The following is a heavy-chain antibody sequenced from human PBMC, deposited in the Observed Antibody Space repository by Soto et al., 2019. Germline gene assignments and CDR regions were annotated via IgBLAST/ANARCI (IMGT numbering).Heavy chain of an antibody. CDR2: ISYDGSNK. CDR3: AKEMDIVVVPATPKKNPFDY. J-gene: IGHJ4*02. CDR1: GFTFSSYG. V-gene: IGHV3-30*18. D-gene: IGHD2-2*03. Sequence: GGSLRLSCAASGFTFSSYGMHWVRQAPGKGLEWVAVISYDGSNKYYADSVKGRFTISRENSKKTLYLQMNSLRAEDTAVYYCAKEMDIVVVPATPKKNPFDYWGQGTLVTVSS.